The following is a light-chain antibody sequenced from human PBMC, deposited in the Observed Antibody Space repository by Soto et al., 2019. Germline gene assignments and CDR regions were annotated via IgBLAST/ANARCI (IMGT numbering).Light chain of an antibody. J-gene: IGKJ1*01. CDR3: QQYHSYPWT. CDR1: QTISSW. CDR2: EAF. V-gene: IGKV1-5*03. Sequence: DIQMTQSPSTLSSSIGDRVTITCRASQTISSWLAWYQQKPGKAPKLLIYEAFNLESGVPSRFSGSGSGTEFTLSLFGLQPDDFATYSCQQYHSYPWTFGQGTKVAIK.